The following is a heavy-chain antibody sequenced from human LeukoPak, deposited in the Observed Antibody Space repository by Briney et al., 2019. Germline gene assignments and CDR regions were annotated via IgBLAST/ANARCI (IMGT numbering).Heavy chain of an antibody. J-gene: IGHJ4*02. CDR1: GFTFSNYG. D-gene: IGHD3-9*01. CDR3: AKSCLDAYYDTLTGSDY. V-gene: IGHV3-30*18. CDR2: ISYDGSNK. Sequence: GGSLRLSCAASGFTFSNYGMHWVRQAPGKGLEWVAIISYDGSNKYYADSVKGRFTISRDNSKNTLYLQMNSLRAEDTAVYYCAKSCLDAYYDTLTGSDYWGQGTLVTVSS.